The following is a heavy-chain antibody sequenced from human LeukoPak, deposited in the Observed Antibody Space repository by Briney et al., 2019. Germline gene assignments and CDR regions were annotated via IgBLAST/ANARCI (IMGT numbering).Heavy chain of an antibody. D-gene: IGHD3-22*01. Sequence: SETLSLTCTVSGGSISSSSYNWAWIRQPPGKGLEWIGNIDNIGSTYYNPSLKSRVTISIATSKNQFYLKLSSLTAADTAVYYCARRDDSSGYHKIFDYWGPGTLVTVSS. CDR2: IDNIGST. V-gene: IGHV4-39*01. CDR3: ARRDDSSGYHKIFDY. J-gene: IGHJ4*02. CDR1: GGSISSSSYN.